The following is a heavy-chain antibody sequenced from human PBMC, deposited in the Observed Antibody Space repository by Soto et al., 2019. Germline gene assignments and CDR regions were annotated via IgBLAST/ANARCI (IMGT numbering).Heavy chain of an antibody. J-gene: IGHJ6*02. CDR1: GFTFSSYA. Sequence: ESGGGVVQPGRSLRLSCAASGFTFSSYAMHWVRPAPGKGLDGVAVISYDGSNKYYAASVKGRFTISRDNSKNTLYLQMNSRRAEDTAVYYCARERSAYSSSWDYYGMDVWGQGTTVSVSS. CDR3: ARERSAYSSSWDYYGMDV. CDR2: ISYDGSNK. V-gene: IGHV3-30-3*01. D-gene: IGHD6-13*01.